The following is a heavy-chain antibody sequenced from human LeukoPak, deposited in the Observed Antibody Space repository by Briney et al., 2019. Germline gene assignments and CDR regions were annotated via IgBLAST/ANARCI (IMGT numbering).Heavy chain of an antibody. J-gene: IGHJ4*02. CDR3: ARDMGIAAAGSEFDY. Sequence: ASVNVSCKASGYTFTSYGISWVRQAPGQGLEWMGWISAYNGNTNYAQKLQGRVTMTTDTSTSTAYMELRSLRSDDTAVYYCARDMGIAAAGSEFDYWGQGTLVTVSS. CDR1: GYTFTSYG. CDR2: ISAYNGNT. D-gene: IGHD6-13*01. V-gene: IGHV1-18*01.